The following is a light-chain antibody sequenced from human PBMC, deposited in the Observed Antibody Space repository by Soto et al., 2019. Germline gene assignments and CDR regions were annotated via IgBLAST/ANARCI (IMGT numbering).Light chain of an antibody. J-gene: IGLJ1*01. Sequence: QSALTQPPSVSGSPGQSVTISCTGTSSDVGNYNRVSWYQQPPGTAPKLMIYEVTNRPSGVPDRFSGSKSGNTASLTISGLQPEDEADYYCTSYTSSDSFVFGTGTKLTVL. V-gene: IGLV2-18*02. CDR3: TSYTSSDSFV. CDR1: SSDVGNYNR. CDR2: EVT.